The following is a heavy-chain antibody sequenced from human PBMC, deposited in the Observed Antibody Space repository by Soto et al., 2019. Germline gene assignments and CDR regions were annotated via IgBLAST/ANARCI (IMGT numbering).Heavy chain of an antibody. Sequence: SQTLSLTCVISGDSVSSNSAAWNWIRQSPSRGLEWLGRTYYRSKWYNDYAVSVKSRIAINPDTSKNQFSLQLNSVTPEDTAVYYCARGWRNCTTSSCYYWFDPWGQGTLVTVSS. CDR3: ARGWRNCTTSSCYYWFDP. CDR2: TYYRSKWYN. CDR1: GDSVSSNSAA. J-gene: IGHJ5*02. V-gene: IGHV6-1*01. D-gene: IGHD2-2*01.